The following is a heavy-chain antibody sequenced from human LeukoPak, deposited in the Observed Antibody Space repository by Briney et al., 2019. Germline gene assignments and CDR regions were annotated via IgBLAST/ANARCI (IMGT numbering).Heavy chain of an antibody. CDR2: FDPEDGET. D-gene: IGHD4-23*01. CDR1: GYTLTELS. J-gene: IGHJ4*02. Sequence: GASVKVSCKVSGYTLTELSMQWVRQAPGKGLEWMGGFDPEDGETIYAQKFQGRATKTEDTSTDTAYMELSSLRSEDTAVYYCATDPYGGNSRDYWGQGTLVTVSS. CDR3: ATDPYGGNSRDY. V-gene: IGHV1-24*01.